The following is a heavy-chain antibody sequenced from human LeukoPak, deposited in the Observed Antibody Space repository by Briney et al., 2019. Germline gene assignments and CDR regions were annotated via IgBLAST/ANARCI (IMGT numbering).Heavy chain of an antibody. Sequence: GASVKVSGKASGYTYSGYYMHWVRQAPGQGLEWVGWIDPNSGGTNYAQKFQGRVTMTRDTSISTAYMELSRLLSGDTAVYYCARGKTMVYSGGDCYRFDNWGQGTLVTVSS. D-gene: IGHD2-21*02. V-gene: IGHV1-2*02. CDR2: IDPNSGGT. CDR3: ARGKTMVYSGGDCYRFDN. J-gene: IGHJ4*02. CDR1: GYTYSGYY.